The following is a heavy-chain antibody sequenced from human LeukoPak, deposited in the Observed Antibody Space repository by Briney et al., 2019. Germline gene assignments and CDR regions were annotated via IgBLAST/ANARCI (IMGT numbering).Heavy chain of an antibody. Sequence: LGASVKVSCKASGYTFTSYAMNWVRQAPGQGLEWMGWINTNTGNPTYAQGFTGRFVFSLDTSVSTAYLQISSLKAEDTAVYYCARELRGSSGYYYGGSFDYWGQGTLVTVSS. CDR2: INTNTGNP. D-gene: IGHD3-22*01. CDR1: GYTFTSYA. CDR3: ARELRGSSGYYYGGSFDY. J-gene: IGHJ4*02. V-gene: IGHV7-4-1*02.